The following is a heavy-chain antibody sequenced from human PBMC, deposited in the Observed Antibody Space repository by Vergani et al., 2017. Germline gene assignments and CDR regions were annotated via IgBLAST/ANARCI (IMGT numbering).Heavy chain of an antibody. Sequence: QLQLQESGPGLVKPSATLSLTCSVSGASIRSSNYYWGWIRQPPGKGLEWIASIYYSGGTYYNPSLKSRVTISVDTSKNQFYLKLSSVTAADTAVYFCARHSTVEWLVKLGWIDPWGQGILVTVSS. J-gene: IGHJ5*02. CDR1: GASIRSSNYY. CDR2: IYYSGGT. V-gene: IGHV4-39*01. D-gene: IGHD6-19*01. CDR3: ARHSTVEWLVKLGWIDP.